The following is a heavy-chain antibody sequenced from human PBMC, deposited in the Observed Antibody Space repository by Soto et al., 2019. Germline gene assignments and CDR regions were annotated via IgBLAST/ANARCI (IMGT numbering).Heavy chain of an antibody. D-gene: IGHD1-7*01. Sequence: GGSLRLSCAASGFTFSSYAMSWVRQAPGKGLEWVSAISGSGGSTYYADSVKGRFTISRDNSKNTLYLQMNSLRAEDTAVYYCAKAFVASAGPRELLDYRGKRSLVPVSA. V-gene: IGHV3-23*01. CDR3: AKAFVASAGPRELLDY. CDR2: ISGSGGST. CDR1: GFTFSSYA. J-gene: IGHJ4*01.